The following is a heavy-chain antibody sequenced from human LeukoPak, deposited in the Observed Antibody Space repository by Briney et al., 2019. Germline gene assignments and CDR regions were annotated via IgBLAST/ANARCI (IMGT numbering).Heavy chain of an antibody. V-gene: IGHV1-69*05. CDR2: IIPIFGTA. J-gene: IGHJ1*01. D-gene: IGHD3-22*01. Sequence: SVKVSCKASGGTFSSYAISWVRQAPGQGLEWMGRIIPIFGTANYAQKFQGRVTITTDECTSTAYMELSSLRSEDTAVYYCARDWNYDSSGYYYDESAEYFQHWGQGTLVTVSS. CDR3: ARDWNYDSSGYYYDESAEYFQH. CDR1: GGTFSSYA.